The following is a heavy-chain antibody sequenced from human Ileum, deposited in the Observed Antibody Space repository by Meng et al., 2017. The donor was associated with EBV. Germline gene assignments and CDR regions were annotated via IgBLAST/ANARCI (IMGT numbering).Heavy chain of an antibody. CDR1: GGCISRSDW. CDR3: ASSDYYRSDY. J-gene: IGHJ4*02. CDR2: TSPSGST. Sequence: QFELQVSSPGRAKLPETMSLTCDVSGGCISRSDWWSWVRQPPGKGLEWIGETSPSGSTNYSPSLKSRVTISLDKSKNQLSLKLNSVTAADTAVYYCASSDYYRSDYWGQGTLVTVSS. D-gene: IGHD3-22*01. V-gene: IGHV4-4*03.